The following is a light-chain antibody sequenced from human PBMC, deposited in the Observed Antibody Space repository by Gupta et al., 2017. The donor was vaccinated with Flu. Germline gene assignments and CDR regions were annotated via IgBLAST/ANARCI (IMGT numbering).Light chain of an antibody. J-gene: IGKJ1*01. V-gene: IGKV1-39*01. Sequence: DRVTISSRASGNIGDYLSWYQQRPGRAPKLLIYSASTLQTGVPSRFRGSRSGTDFTLTITSLQPEDFASYFCLQSYMTPRTFGPGTRVEIK. CDR1: GNIGDY. CDR2: SAS. CDR3: LQSYMTPRT.